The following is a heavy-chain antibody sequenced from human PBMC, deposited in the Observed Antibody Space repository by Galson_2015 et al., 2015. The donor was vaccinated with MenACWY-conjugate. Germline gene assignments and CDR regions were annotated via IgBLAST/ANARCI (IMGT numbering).Heavy chain of an antibody. V-gene: IGHV5-51*01. CDR2: IFPSDSDT. CDR3: ARRRGHDPDV. J-gene: IGHJ6*02. D-gene: IGHD1-26*01. CDR1: GYIFTTSW. Sequence: QSGAEVKKPGESLKISCQGSGYIFTTSWIAWVRQMPGKGLEWMGIIFPSDSDTRYSPSFQGQVTMSADKSISTAYLQWSSLKASGTAMYYCARRRGHDPDVWGQGTTVTVSS.